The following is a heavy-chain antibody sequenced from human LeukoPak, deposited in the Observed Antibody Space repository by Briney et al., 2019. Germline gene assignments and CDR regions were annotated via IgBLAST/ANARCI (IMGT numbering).Heavy chain of an antibody. Sequence: GGSLRLSCAASGFTFSSYGMHWVRQAPGKGLEWVAFIHYDGSDEYYADSVKGRFTISRNNSKNSLYLQMNSLRAEDTAVYYCARSVWGLTGPMDVWGKGTTVTVSS. J-gene: IGHJ6*03. D-gene: IGHD5/OR15-5a*01. V-gene: IGHV3-30*02. CDR2: IHYDGSDE. CDR1: GFTFSSYG. CDR3: ARSVWGLTGPMDV.